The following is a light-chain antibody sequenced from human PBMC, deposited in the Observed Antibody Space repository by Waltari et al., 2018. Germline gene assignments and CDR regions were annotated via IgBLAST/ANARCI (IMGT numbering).Light chain of an antibody. Sequence: SYVLTQPPSVSVATGKTATITCGGNNFGTSTVTWYQRKPGQAPVLLIYYDDDRPSGIPERFSGSASGNTATLTISRVEAGDEADYYCQVWESSSEVLFGGGTKLTVL. CDR3: QVWESSSEVL. CDR1: NFGTST. CDR2: YDD. J-gene: IGLJ2*01. V-gene: IGLV3-21*01.